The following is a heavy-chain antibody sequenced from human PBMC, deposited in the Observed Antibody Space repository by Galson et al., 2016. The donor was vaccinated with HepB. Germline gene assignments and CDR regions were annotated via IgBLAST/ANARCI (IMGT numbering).Heavy chain of an antibody. J-gene: IGHJ3*01. Sequence: TLSLTCTVSGVSIGSVGNYWSWIRQSAGKGLEWLGHIYANRTSHYNPSLKSRLAISVDTSQNQISLRLSPVTATDTALYFCAREAWLWLVKNSFDLWGQGTMVTVAS. V-gene: IGHV4-61*09. CDR1: GVSIGSVGNY. CDR2: IYANRTS. CDR3: AREAWLWLVKNSFDL. D-gene: IGHD6-19*01.